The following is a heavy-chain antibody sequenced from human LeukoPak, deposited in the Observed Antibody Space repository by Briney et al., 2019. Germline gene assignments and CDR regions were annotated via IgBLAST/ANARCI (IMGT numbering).Heavy chain of an antibody. Sequence: SETLSLTCTVSGGSIRSYYWSWIRQPPGKGLEWIGYIYYSGSTNYNPSLKSRVTISVDTSKNQFSLNLSSVTAADTAVYYCARVEGYCSGVSCTNWFDPWGQGTLVTVSS. CDR2: IYYSGST. D-gene: IGHD2-15*01. CDR3: ARVEGYCSGVSCTNWFDP. V-gene: IGHV4-59*01. CDR1: GGSIRSYY. J-gene: IGHJ5*02.